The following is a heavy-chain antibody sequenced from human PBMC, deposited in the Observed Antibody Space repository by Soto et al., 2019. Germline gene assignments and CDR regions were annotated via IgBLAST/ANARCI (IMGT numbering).Heavy chain of an antibody. V-gene: IGHV1-8*01. CDR1: GYTFTSYD. J-gene: IGHJ4*02. Sequence: QVQLVQSGAEVKKPGASVKVSCKASGYTFTSYDINWVRQATGQGLEWMGWMNPNSGNTGYAQKFQGRVTMTMNTSISTAYMELSSLTSDDPAVYYCARSTNDYGDRHWGQGTLVTVSS. CDR3: ARSTNDYGDRH. CDR2: MNPNSGNT. D-gene: IGHD4-17*01.